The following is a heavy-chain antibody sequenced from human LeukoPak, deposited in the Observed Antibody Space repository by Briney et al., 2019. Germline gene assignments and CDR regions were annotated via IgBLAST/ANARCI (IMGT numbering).Heavy chain of an antibody. D-gene: IGHD2-8*02. CDR2: INPTGTST. CDR1: GYTFTNYY. CDR3: AREESGGYFDY. Sequence: GASVTVSCKASGYTFTNYYMHWVRQAPGQGLEWMGLINPTGTSTNYAQKFRGRVTMTRDTSTTTVYMELSSLRSEDTAVYYCAREESGGYFDYWGQGTLVTVSS. V-gene: IGHV1-46*01. J-gene: IGHJ4*02.